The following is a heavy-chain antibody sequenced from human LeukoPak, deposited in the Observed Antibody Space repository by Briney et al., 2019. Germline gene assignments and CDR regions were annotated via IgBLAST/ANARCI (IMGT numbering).Heavy chain of an antibody. Sequence: GASVKVSCKASGGTFSSYAISWVRQAPGQGLEWMGGIIPIFGTANYAQKFQGRVTITTDESTSTAYMELSSLRSADTAVYYCARVKDQTSANAFDIWGQGTMVTVSS. D-gene: IGHD1-26*01. J-gene: IGHJ3*02. CDR3: ARVKDQTSANAFDI. CDR1: GGTFSSYA. CDR2: IIPIFGTA. V-gene: IGHV1-69*05.